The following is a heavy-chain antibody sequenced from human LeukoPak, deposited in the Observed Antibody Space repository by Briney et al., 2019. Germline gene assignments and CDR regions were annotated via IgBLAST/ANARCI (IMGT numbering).Heavy chain of an antibody. J-gene: IGHJ4*02. CDR2: IYYSGST. CDR1: GGSISSYY. D-gene: IGHD5-12*01. Sequence: SETLSLTCTVSGGSISSYYWSWIRQPPGKGLEWIRYIYYSGSTNYNPSLKSRVTISVDTSKNQFSLKLSSVTAADTAVYYCARGGYSGYGPYFDYWGQGTLVTVSS. V-gene: IGHV4-59*01. CDR3: ARGGYSGYGPYFDY.